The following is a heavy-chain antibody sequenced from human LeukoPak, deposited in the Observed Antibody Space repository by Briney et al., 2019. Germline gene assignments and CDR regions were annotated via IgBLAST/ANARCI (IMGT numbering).Heavy chain of an antibody. CDR1: GGSISSSSYY. J-gene: IGHJ5*02. CDR2: IYYSGST. D-gene: IGHD3-22*01. V-gene: IGHV4-39*07. CDR3: ARDRKRDDSSGYYYH. Sequence: SETLSLTCTVSGGSISSSSYYWGWIRQPPGKGLEWIGSIYYSGSTYYNPSLKSRVTISVDTSKNQFSLKLSSVTAADTAVYYCARDRKRDDSSGYYYHWGQGTLVTVS.